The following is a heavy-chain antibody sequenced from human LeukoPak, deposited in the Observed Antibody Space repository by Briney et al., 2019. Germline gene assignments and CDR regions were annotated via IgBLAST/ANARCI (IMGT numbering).Heavy chain of an antibody. CDR1: GGSISSSNW. CDR3: ARGGGRRYYYYYMDV. Sequence: SGTLSLTYGVSGGSISSSNWWSWVRQPPGKGLEWIGEIYHSGSTYYNPSLKSRVTISVDTSKNQFSLKLSSVTAADTAVYYCARGGGRRYYYYYMDVWGKGTTVTVSS. CDR2: IYHSGST. D-gene: IGHD1-26*01. J-gene: IGHJ6*03. V-gene: IGHV4-4*02.